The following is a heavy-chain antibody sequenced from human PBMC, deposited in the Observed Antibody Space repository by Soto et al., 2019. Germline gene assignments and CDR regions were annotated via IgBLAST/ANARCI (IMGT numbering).Heavy chain of an antibody. Sequence: QVQLVQSGDEVKKPGSSLKVSCKASGGIFSTYAISWLRQAPGQGLEWMGGIIPLFGTPNYAQRFQCRVTNPADESTSTAYMELSRLRSEDTAVYYCARDRDYYGTGNYYNRIDFWGQGTLVTVSS. J-gene: IGHJ4*02. CDR2: IIPLFGTP. V-gene: IGHV1-69*01. D-gene: IGHD3-10*01. CDR3: ARDRDYYGTGNYYNRIDF. CDR1: GGIFSTYA.